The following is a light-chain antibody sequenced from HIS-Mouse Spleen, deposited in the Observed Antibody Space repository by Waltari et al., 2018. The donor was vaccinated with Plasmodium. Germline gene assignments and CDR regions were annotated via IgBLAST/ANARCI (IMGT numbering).Light chain of an antibody. J-gene: IGKJ1*01. Sequence: DIQMTQSPSSLSASVGDRVTITCRASQSICNYLNWYQQKPGKAPKFLIYAASTLQSGVPSRFSGSGSGTDFTLTISSLQPEDFATYYCQQSYSTWTFGQGTKVEIK. CDR1: QSICNY. CDR2: AAS. CDR3: QQSYSTWT. V-gene: IGKV1-39*01.